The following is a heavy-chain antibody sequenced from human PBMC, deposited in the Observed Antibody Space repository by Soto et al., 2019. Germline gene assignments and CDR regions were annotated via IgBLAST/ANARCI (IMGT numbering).Heavy chain of an antibody. CDR2: INPKSGGT. CDR3: ARARRGATTDYYYYGMDV. CDR1: GYTFTGYY. D-gene: IGHD1-26*01. J-gene: IGHJ6*02. Sequence: GASVKVSCKASGYTFTGYYMHWVRQAPGQGLEWMGWINPKSGGTNYAQKFQGWVTMTRDTSISTAYMELSRLRSDDTAVYYCARARRGATTDYYYYGMDVWGQGTTVTVSS. V-gene: IGHV1-2*04.